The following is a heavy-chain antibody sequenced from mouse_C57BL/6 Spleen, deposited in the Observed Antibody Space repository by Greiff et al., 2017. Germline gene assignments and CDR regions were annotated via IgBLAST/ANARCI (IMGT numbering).Heavy chain of an antibody. Sequence: EVKLQESGGGLVKPGGSLKLSCAASGFTFSDYGMHWVRQAPEKGLEWVAYISSGSSTIYYADTVKGRFTIARDNAKNTLFLQMTSLRSEDTAMYYCARSRSACDYFDYWGQGTTLTVSS. CDR3: ARSRSACDYFDY. CDR1: GFTFSDYG. CDR2: ISSGSSTI. J-gene: IGHJ2*01. D-gene: IGHD1-1*01. V-gene: IGHV5-17*01.